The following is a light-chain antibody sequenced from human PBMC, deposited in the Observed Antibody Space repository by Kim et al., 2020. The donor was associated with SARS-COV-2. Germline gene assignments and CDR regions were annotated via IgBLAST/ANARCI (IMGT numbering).Light chain of an antibody. Sequence: GRSIRISGTGNIMDVGVYHYVTWYQQHPGKAPKLMIYDVSNRPSGVSNRFSGSKSGDTASLTISGLQAEDEADYYCSSYTSSSTYVFGTGTKVTVL. CDR2: DVS. CDR3: SSYTSSSTYV. J-gene: IGLJ1*01. CDR1: IMDVGVYHY. V-gene: IGLV2-14*03.